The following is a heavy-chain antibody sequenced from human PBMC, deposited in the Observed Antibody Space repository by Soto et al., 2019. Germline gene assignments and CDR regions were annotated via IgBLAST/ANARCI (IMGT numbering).Heavy chain of an antibody. CDR3: ARDPYGESYSDFDY. V-gene: IGHV3-33*01. CDR1: GFTFRSYA. CDR2: IWYDGSNK. D-gene: IGHD2-21*01. J-gene: IGHJ4*02. Sequence: SLRLSCSASGFTFRSYAMHWVRQAPGKGLEWVAVIWYDGSNKYYVDSVKGRFTISRDNSKNTLYLQMNSLRAEDTAVYYCARDPYGESYSDFDYCGQGTLVLVYS.